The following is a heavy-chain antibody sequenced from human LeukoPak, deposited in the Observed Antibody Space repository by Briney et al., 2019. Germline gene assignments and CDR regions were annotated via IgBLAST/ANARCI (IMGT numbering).Heavy chain of an antibody. CDR3: TRQAEQWLVRDDY. Sequence: PGRSLRLSCSASGFTFDDYAMHWVRQAPGKGLVWVSCSYSDGSSTSDADSVKGRFTISRDNAKNSLYLQMNSLKTEDTAVYYCTRQAEQWLVRDDYWGQGTLVTVSS. CDR2: SYSDGSST. D-gene: IGHD6-19*01. V-gene: IGHV3-74*01. CDR1: GFTFDDYA. J-gene: IGHJ4*02.